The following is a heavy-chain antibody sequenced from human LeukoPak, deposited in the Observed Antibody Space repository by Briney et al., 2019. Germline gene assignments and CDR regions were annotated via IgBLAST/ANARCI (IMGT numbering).Heavy chain of an antibody. D-gene: IGHD6-19*01. CDR3: AKDHEIAVAGDWFDP. Sequence: GGPLTLPCAASGFTLSRERVIGLGGAPGKGLEWVSAISGSGGSTYYADSVKGRFTISRDNSKNTLYLQMNSLRAEDTAVYYCAKDHEIAVAGDWFDPWGQGTLVTVSS. V-gene: IGHV3-23*01. J-gene: IGHJ5*02. CDR1: GFTLSRER. CDR2: ISGSGGST.